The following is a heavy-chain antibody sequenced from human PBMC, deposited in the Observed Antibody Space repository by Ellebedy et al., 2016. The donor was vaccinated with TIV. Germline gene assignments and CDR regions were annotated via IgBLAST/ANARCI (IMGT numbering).Heavy chain of an antibody. V-gene: IGHV4-38-2*02. J-gene: IGHJ4*02. CDR3: ARVMRAAAGTGPFDY. CDR1: GYSISSSNY. CDR2: IYHTGST. D-gene: IGHD6-13*01. Sequence: SETLSLTCTVSGYSISSSNYWGWIRQPPGRGLEWIGSIYHTGSTYYNPSLKSRVTISVDTSKNQFSLKLSSVTAADTAVYYCARVMRAAAGTGPFDYWGQGTLVTVSS.